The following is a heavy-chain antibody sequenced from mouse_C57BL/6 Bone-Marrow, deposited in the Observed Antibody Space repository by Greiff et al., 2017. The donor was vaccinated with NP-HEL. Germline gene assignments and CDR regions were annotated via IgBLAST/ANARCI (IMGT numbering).Heavy chain of an antibody. J-gene: IGHJ4*01. V-gene: IGHV1-53*01. Sequence: VQLQQSGTELVKPGASVKLSCKASGYTFTSYWMHWVKRRPGQGLEWIGNINPSNGGTNYNEKFKSKATLTVDKSSSTAYMQLSSLTSEDSAVYYCASLDSSGYYYAMDYWGQGTSVTVSS. CDR1: GYTFTSYW. CDR3: ASLDSSGYYYAMDY. CDR2: INPSNGGT. D-gene: IGHD3-2*02.